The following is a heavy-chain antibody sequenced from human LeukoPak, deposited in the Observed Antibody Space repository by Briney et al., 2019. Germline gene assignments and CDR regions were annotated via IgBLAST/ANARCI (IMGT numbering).Heavy chain of an antibody. CDR3: ARDRRIAVAGTFLH. J-gene: IGHJ1*01. D-gene: IGHD6-19*01. CDR2: INPNSGGT. V-gene: IGHV1-2*02. CDR1: GYTFTGYY. Sequence: ASVKVSCKASGYTFTGYYMHWVRQAPGQGLEWMGWINPNSGGTNYAQKFQGRVTMTRATSISTAYMELSRLRSDDTAVYYCARDRRIAVAGTFLHWGQGTLVTVSS.